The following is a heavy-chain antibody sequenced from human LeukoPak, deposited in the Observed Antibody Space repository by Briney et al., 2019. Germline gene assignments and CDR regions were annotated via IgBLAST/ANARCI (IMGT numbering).Heavy chain of an antibody. CDR1: GFTFSSYA. CDR3: ARDVTMIVVVLRRSIGYYGMDV. CDR2: ISYDGSNK. J-gene: IGHJ6*02. D-gene: IGHD3-22*01. Sequence: GGSLRLSCAASGFTFSSYAMHWVRQAPGKGLEWVAVISYDGSNKYYADSVRGRFTISRDNSKNTLYLQMNSLRAEDTAVYYCARDVTMIVVVLRRSIGYYGMDVWGQGTTVTVSS. V-gene: IGHV3-30-3*01.